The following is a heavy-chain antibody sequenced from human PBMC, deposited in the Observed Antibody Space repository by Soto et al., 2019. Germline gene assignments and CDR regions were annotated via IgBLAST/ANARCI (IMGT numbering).Heavy chain of an antibody. D-gene: IGHD3-22*01. CDR3: AREARIVVVAVGYFDL. V-gene: IGHV4-31*03. J-gene: IGHJ2*01. CDR1: GGSISSGGYY. CDR2: IYYSGST. Sequence: QVQLQESGPGLVKPSQTLSLTCTVSGGSISSGGYYWSWIRQHPGKGLEWIGYIYYSGSTYYNPAHQSRATIPVDTSKNKCPLELSSVTAAATAVYYCAREARIVVVAVGYFDLWGRGTLVTVSS.